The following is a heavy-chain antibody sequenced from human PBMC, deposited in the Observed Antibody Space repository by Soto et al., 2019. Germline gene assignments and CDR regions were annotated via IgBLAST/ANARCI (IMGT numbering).Heavy chain of an antibody. CDR2: INPNSGGT. CDR3: ARARDIVSPRN. CDR1: GYTFTGYQ. J-gene: IGHJ4*02. V-gene: IGHV1-2*02. Sequence: QVQLVQSGAEVKKPGASVKVSCKASGYTFTGYQMHWVRQTPGQGPEWMGWINPNSGGTNYAQKFEGRVTMTRDTSSTTAYMELNRLTSDDAAVYYCARARDIVSPRNWGQGTLVSASS. D-gene: IGHD2-15*01.